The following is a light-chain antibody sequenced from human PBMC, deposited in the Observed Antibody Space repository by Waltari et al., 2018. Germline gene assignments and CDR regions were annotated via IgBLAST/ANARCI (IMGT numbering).Light chain of an antibody. CDR2: WAS. J-gene: IGKJ5*01. V-gene: IGKV4-1*01. Sequence: DIVMTQSPDSLAVSLGERATINCKSSQTLFYSSNNKNYLAWYQLKPGQPPKLLIFWASTRESGVPDRFSGSGSATDFTLTIDTLQAEDVAVYYCQQYYSIPITFGQGTRLEIK. CDR1: QTLFYSSNNKNY. CDR3: QQYYSIPIT.